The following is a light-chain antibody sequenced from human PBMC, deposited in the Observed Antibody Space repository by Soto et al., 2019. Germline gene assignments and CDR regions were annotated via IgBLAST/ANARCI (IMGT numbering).Light chain of an antibody. CDR3: QQYGSSGT. CDR1: QSISSNY. CDR2: DAS. V-gene: IGKV3-20*01. J-gene: IGKJ1*01. Sequence: NVVTQSRGTLSLSQGERATLSCRASQSISSNYVAWYQQKPGQAPRLLIYDASSRATGIPNRFSGSGSGTDFTLTISGLEPEDFAVYYCQQYGSSGTFGQRTKVDIK.